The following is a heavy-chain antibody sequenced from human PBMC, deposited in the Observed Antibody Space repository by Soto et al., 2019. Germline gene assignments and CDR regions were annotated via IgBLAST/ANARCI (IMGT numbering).Heavy chain of an antibody. CDR1: GGTVASSHW. CDR2: VYHTGDT. CDR3: AREIVTEGGNNTFDP. D-gene: IGHD2-21*02. J-gene: IGHJ5*02. Sequence: QVQLQESGPRLVKPSGSLSLTCGVSGGTVASSHWWSWFRQSPSRGLEWIGNVYHTGDTNFNPSLQSRVTFSVDKSNNQFSLRVTSLTAADTAVYFCAREIVTEGGNNTFDPWGTGTLVTVSS. V-gene: IGHV4-4*02.